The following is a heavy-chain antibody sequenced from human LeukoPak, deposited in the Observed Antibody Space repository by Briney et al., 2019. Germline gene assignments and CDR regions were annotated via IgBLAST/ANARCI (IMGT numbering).Heavy chain of an antibody. D-gene: IGHD2-2*01. CDR2: ISSSSIYI. V-gene: IGHV3-21*01. CDR1: GFTFSSYI. Sequence: GGALRLSCAASGFTFSSYIMNWVRQAPGKGLEGVSSISSSSIYIYYADSVKGRFTISRDNVNNSLYLPMNSLRAEDTAVYYFSRDLESSYAPIWGQGTLVTVSS. J-gene: IGHJ4*02. CDR3: SRDLESSYAPI.